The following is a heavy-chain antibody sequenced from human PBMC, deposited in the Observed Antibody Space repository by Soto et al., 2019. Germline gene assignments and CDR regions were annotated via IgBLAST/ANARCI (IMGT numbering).Heavy chain of an antibody. CDR1: GGSISSGGYY. Sequence: QVQLQESGPGLVKPSQTLSLTCTVSGGSISSGGYYWSWIRQHPGKGLGWMGYIYYSGSTYDTPSLKSRVTISVDTSKNQFALQLSSVTASDTAVYYCARDSWSNHAFDIWGQGTMVTFSS. CDR2: IYYSGST. CDR3: ARDSWSNHAFDI. V-gene: IGHV4-31*03. J-gene: IGHJ3*02.